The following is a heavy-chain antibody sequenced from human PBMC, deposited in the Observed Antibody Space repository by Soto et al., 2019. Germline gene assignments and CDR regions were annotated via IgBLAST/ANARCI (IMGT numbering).Heavy chain of an antibody. CDR2: IKQDGSEK. CDR3: ARTLSSARHRPRYYYYYYMDV. CDR1: GFTFSSYW. Sequence: GGSLRLSCAASGFTFSSYWMSWVRQAPGKGLEWVANIKQDGSEKYYVDSVKGRFTISRDNAKNSLYLQMNSLRAEDTAVYYCARTLSSARHRPRYYYYYYMDVWGKGTTVTVSS. J-gene: IGHJ6*03. V-gene: IGHV3-7*01. D-gene: IGHD6-25*01.